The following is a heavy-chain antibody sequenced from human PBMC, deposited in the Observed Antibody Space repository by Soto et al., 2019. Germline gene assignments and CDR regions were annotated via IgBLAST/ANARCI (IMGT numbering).Heavy chain of an antibody. Sequence: PSETLSLTCTVSGGSISSYYWSWIRQPPGKGLEWIGFISYSGYTKYNPSLKSRVSISVDTSKSQFSLMLISVTAADTAVYYCERDGGLVGVNTYFDYWGQGALVTVSS. V-gene: IGHV4-59*01. CDR3: ERDGGLVGVNTYFDY. CDR1: GGSISSYY. CDR2: ISYSGYT. J-gene: IGHJ4*02. D-gene: IGHD1-26*01.